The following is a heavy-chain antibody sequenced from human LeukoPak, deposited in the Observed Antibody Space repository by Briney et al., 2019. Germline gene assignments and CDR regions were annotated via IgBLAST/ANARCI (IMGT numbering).Heavy chain of an antibody. J-gene: IGHJ5*02. Sequence: SETLSLTCAVYGGSFSGYYWSWIRQPPGEGLEWIGEINHSGSTNYNPSLKSRVTISVDTSKNQCSLKLSSVTAADTAVYYCARGLVRGDCSSTSCSNWFDPWGQGPLVTVSS. CDR1: GGSFSGYY. V-gene: IGHV4-34*01. D-gene: IGHD2-2*01. CDR3: ARGLVRGDCSSTSCSNWFDP. CDR2: INHSGST.